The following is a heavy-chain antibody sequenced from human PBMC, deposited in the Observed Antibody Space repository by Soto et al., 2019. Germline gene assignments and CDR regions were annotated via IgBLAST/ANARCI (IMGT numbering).Heavy chain of an antibody. J-gene: IGHJ6*03. Sequence: PGESLKISCQGSGYSFTTYWIDWVRQMPGKGLEWMGSIYPGDSDTRYSPSFQGQVTISVDKSINTAYLQWSSLKASDTAMYYCARHGTYYYYMDVWGKGTTVTVSS. V-gene: IGHV5-51*01. CDR3: ARHGTYYYYMDV. CDR2: IYPGDSDT. CDR1: GYSFTTYW.